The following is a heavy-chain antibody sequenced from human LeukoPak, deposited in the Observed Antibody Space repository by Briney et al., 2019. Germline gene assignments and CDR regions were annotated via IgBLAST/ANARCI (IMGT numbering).Heavy chain of an antibody. CDR2: IYYSGST. V-gene: IGHV4-59*01. CDR3: ARLGSGSYYDSRGQFDY. D-gene: IGHD1-26*01. J-gene: IGHJ4*02. Sequence: SETLSLTCTVSGGSISSYYWSWIRQPPGKGPEWIGYIYYSGSTNYNPSLKSRVTISVDTSKNQFSLKLSSVTAADTAVYYCARLGSGSYYDSRGQFDYWGQGTLVTVSS. CDR1: GGSISSYY.